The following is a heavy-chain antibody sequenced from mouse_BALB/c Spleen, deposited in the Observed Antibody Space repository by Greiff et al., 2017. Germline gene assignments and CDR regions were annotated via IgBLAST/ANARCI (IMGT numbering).Heavy chain of an antibody. Sequence: EVKLQESGTVLARPGASVKMSCKASGYSFTSYWMHWVKQRPGQGLEWIGAIYPGNSDTSYNQKFKGKAKLTAVTSASTAYMELSSLTNEDSAVYYCTRGDLYGSSYDAMDYWGQGTSVTVSS. CDR2: IYPGNSDT. V-gene: IGHV1-5*01. J-gene: IGHJ4*01. CDR1: GYSFTSYW. D-gene: IGHD1-1*01. CDR3: TRGDLYGSSYDAMDY.